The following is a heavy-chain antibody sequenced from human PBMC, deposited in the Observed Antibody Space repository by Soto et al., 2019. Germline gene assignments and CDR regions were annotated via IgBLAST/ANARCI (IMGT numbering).Heavy chain of an antibody. CDR3: AKGSLRAAAGTVYYYGMDV. CDR2: ISYDGSNK. V-gene: IGHV3-30*18. CDR1: GFTFSSYG. D-gene: IGHD6-13*01. J-gene: IGHJ6*02. Sequence: GGSLRLSCAASGFTFSSYGMHWVRQAPGKGLEWVAVISYDGSNKYYADSVKGRFTISRDNSKNTLYLQMNSLRAEDTAVYYCAKGSLRAAAGTVYYYGMDVWGQGTTVTVSS.